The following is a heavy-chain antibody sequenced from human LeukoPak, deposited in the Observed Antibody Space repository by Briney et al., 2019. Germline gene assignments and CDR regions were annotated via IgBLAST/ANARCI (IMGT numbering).Heavy chain of an antibody. V-gene: IGHV1-2*02. CDR3: ATQPYYYDSSGYADY. J-gene: IGHJ4*02. CDR1: GYTFTGYY. Sequence: GASVKVSCKAPGYTFTGYYMHWVRQAPGQGLEWMGWINPNSGGTNYAQKFQGRVTMTRDTSISTAYMELSRLRSDDTAVYYCATQPYYYDSSGYADYWGQGTLVTVSS. D-gene: IGHD3-22*01. CDR2: INPNSGGT.